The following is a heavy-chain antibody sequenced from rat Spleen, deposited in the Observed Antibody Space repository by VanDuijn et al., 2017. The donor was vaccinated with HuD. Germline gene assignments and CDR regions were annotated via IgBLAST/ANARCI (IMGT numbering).Heavy chain of an antibody. Sequence: EVQLVESGGGLVQPGRSLKLSCAASGFTFSSFPMAWVRQAPKKGLEWVASISPSGGGTYYRDSVKGRFTISRDNAKSTLSLQMDSLRSEDTATYYCARAGYLRDWYFDFWGPGTMVTVSS. D-gene: IGHD2-5*01. CDR3: ARAGYLRDWYFDF. CDR1: GFTFSSFP. CDR2: ISPSGGGT. J-gene: IGHJ1*01. V-gene: IGHV5-46*01.